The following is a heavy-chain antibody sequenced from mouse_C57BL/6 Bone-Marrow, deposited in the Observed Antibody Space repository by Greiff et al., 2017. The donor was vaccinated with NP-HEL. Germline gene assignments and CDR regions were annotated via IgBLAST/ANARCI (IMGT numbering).Heavy chain of an antibody. J-gene: IGHJ3*01. D-gene: IGHD2-3*01. V-gene: IGHV1-52*01. CDR2: IDPSDSET. CDR1: GYTFTSYW. CDR3: ARDGVTAWFAY. Sequence: QVQLKQPGAELVRPGSSVKLSCKASGYTFTSYWMHWVKQRPIQGLEWIGNIDPSDSETHYNQKFKDKATLTVDKSSSTAYMQLSSLTSEDSAVYYCARDGVTAWFAYWGQGTLVTVSA.